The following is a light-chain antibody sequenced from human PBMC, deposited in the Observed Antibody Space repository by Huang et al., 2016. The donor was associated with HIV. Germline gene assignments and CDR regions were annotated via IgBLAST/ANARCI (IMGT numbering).Light chain of an antibody. V-gene: IGKV3-15*01. J-gene: IGKJ2*01. CDR2: GTA. Sequence: EVIMTQAPATFSLSPGETATLSCKASQSVGSNLGWYQQRPGQAPRLLIDGTAARATGIPARFNGSGSGTEFTLTISSVQSEDFAVYFCQQYNNWPPYTFGQGTKLEI. CDR3: QQYNNWPPYT. CDR1: QSVGSN.